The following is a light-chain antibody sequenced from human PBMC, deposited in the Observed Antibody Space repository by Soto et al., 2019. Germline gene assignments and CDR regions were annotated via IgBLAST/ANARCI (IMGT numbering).Light chain of an antibody. CDR3: SSYTSSSTSVV. CDR2: DVS. Sequence: QSVLTQPASMSGSPGQSITISCTGTSSDVGGYNYVSWYQQHPGKAPKLMIYDVSNRPSGVSNRFSGSKSGNTASLTISGLQAEDEADYYCSSYTSSSTSVVFGGGTKLTVL. V-gene: IGLV2-14*01. J-gene: IGLJ2*01. CDR1: SSDVGGYNY.